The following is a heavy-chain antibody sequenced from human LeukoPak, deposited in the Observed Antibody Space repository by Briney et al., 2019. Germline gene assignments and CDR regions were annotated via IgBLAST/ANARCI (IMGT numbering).Heavy chain of an antibody. J-gene: IGHJ3*02. CDR2: IFPILGIA. CDR3: ARGGYYDSSGYLDAFDI. CDR1: GSTFGSYT. D-gene: IGHD3-22*01. Sequence: SVKVSCKASGSTFGSYTISWVRQAPGQGLEWMGRIFPILGIANYAQKFQGRVTTTADKSTSTAYMELSSLRSEDTAVYYCARGGYYDSSGYLDAFDIWGQGTMVTVSS. V-gene: IGHV1-69*02.